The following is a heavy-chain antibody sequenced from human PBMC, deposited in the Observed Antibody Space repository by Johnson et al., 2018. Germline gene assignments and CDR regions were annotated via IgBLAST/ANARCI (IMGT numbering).Heavy chain of an antibody. J-gene: IGHJ6*03. CDR3: YRGSGYYTGSYYYMDV. D-gene: IGHD3-3*01. Sequence: VQLVQSGGGLVQPGGSLRLSCAASGFTVSSNYMSWVRQAPGKGLEWVSVMYSGGSTHYADPVKGRFTISRANAKNSLYLKMNSLRDEDTGVYYCYRGSGYYTGSYYYMDVWGKGTTVTVSS. CDR2: MYSGGST. CDR1: GFTVSSNY. V-gene: IGHV3-53*01.